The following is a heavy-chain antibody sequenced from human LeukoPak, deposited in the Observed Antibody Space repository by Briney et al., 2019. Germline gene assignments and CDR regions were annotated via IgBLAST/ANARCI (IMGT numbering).Heavy chain of an antibody. J-gene: IGHJ4*02. CDR3: AREFSGATVAARVFDS. V-gene: IGHV4-4*07. D-gene: IGHD6-6*01. Sequence: SETLSLTCTVSGGSITSYYWTYIRQPAGKGLKWIGRIHTSGITNYNPSLKSRVTMSLDTSKNQFSLNLSSVTAADTAIYYCAREFSGATVAARVFDSWGQGTLVTVSS. CDR2: IHTSGIT. CDR1: GGSITSYY.